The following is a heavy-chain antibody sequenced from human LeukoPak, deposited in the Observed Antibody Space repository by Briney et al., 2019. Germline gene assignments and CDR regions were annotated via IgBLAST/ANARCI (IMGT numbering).Heavy chain of an antibody. J-gene: IGHJ5*02. CDR3: ANVGYCSSTSCSVPFDP. CDR1: GGSISSYY. CDR2: INHSGST. D-gene: IGHD2-2*01. V-gene: IGHV4-34*01. Sequence: SETLSLTCTVSGGSISSYYWSWIRQPPGKGLEWIGEINHSGSTNYNPSLKSRVTISVDTSKNQFSLKLSSVTAADTAVYYCANVGYCSSTSCSVPFDPWGQGTLVTVSS.